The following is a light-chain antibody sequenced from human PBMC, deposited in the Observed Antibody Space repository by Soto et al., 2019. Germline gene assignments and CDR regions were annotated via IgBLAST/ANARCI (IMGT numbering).Light chain of an antibody. J-gene: IGKJ1*01. V-gene: IGKV3-20*01. CDR3: QQYGSSSWT. CDR1: QTVSSSY. Sequence: VLKQSAGTLSLYPGESATLSCRASQTVSSSYLAWYQQKPGQAPRLLIYGASSRATGIPDRFSGSGSGTAFTLTISRLEPEDFAVYYCQQYGSSSWTFGQGTKVDIK. CDR2: GAS.